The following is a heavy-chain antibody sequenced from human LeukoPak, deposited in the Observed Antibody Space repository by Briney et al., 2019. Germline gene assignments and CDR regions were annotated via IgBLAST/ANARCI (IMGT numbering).Heavy chain of an antibody. J-gene: IGHJ5*02. CDR2: IVVGSGST. Sequence: ASVKVSCKASGFTFSDSAVQWVRQARGQSPEWIGYIVVGSGSTVYAQKFQQRVTMTRDLSTYTAYMGLSSLRSEDTAVYYCAADQAPTDPYMWVDPWGQGTQVIVSS. V-gene: IGHV1-58*01. D-gene: IGHD2-21*02. CDR1: GFTFSDSA. CDR3: AADQAPTDPYMWVDP.